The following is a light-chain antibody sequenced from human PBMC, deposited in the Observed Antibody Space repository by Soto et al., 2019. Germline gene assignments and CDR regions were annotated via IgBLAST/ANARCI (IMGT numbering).Light chain of an antibody. CDR1: QSLLHPKGYAS. Sequence: VLTQSPLSLPVTPGDPATISCRSSQSLLHPKGYASLDWYLQKPGQSPQLLIYLGSRRASGVTGRFSGSGSCTDSTLKSSRVEAEEVGVYYCMQAHQTPPTFGQGTTVEIK. CDR2: LGS. J-gene: IGKJ1*01. V-gene: IGKV2-28*01. CDR3: MQAHQTPPT.